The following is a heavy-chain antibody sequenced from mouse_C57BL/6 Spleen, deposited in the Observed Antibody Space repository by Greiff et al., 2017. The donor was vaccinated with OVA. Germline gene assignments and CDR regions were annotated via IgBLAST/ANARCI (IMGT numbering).Heavy chain of an antibody. CDR1: GFTFSDYG. D-gene: IGHD4-1*01. CDR3: VRGTGTTFDY. CDR2: ISSGSSTI. V-gene: IGHV5-17*01. Sequence: EVHLVESGGGLVKPGGSLKLSCAASGFTFSDYGMHWVRQAPEKGLEWVAYISSGSSTIYYTDTVKGRFTISRDNAKNTLFLQMTSLRSEDTAMYYCVRGTGTTFDYWGQGTTLTVSS. J-gene: IGHJ2*01.